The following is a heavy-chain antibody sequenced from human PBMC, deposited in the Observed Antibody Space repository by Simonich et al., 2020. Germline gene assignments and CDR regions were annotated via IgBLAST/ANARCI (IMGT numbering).Heavy chain of an antibody. CDR2: ISGSGGIT. CDR1: GFTFSSYA. V-gene: IGHV3-23*01. J-gene: IGHJ3*02. Sequence: GGGLVQPGGSLRLSCAASGFTFSSYAMSWVRQAPGKGLEWVSAISGSGGITYYADYVKGRFTSSRDNSKNTLYLQSNSLSAEDTAVYYCAKDLGERITMIVVVIDAFDIWGQGTMVTVSS. D-gene: IGHD3-22*01. CDR3: AKDLGERITMIVVVIDAFDI.